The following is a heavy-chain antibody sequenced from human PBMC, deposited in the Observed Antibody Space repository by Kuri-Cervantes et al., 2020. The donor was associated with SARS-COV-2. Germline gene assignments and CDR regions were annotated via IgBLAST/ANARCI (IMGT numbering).Heavy chain of an antibody. V-gene: IGHV4-38-2*02. CDR2: IYHSGST. J-gene: IGHJ4*02. D-gene: IGHD3-3*01. CDR1: GYSISSGYY. CDR3: ARGLEWGCADY. Sequence: SETLSLTCTVSGYSISSGYYWGWIRQPPGKGLEWIGSIYHSGSTYYNPSLKSRVTISVDTSKNQFSLKLSSVTAADTAVYYCARGLEWGCADYWGQGTLVTVSS.